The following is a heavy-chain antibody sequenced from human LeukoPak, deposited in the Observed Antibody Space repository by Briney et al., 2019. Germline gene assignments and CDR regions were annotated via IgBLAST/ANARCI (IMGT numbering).Heavy chain of an antibody. D-gene: IGHD3-3*01. V-gene: IGHV1-69*13. CDR1: GYTFIDYY. CDR2: IIPIFGTA. Sequence: SVKVSCKASGYTFIDYYFNWVRQAPGQGLEWMGGIIPIFGTANYAQKFQGRVTITADESTSTAYMELSSLRSEDTAVYYCARDINSITIFGVVQSAFDIWGQGTMVTVSS. J-gene: IGHJ3*02. CDR3: ARDINSITIFGVVQSAFDI.